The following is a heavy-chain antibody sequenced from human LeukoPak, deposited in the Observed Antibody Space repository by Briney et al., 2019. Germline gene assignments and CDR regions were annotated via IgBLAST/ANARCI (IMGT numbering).Heavy chain of an antibody. V-gene: IGHV4-34*01. J-gene: IGHJ4*02. CDR2: INHSGST. Sequence: PSETLSLTCAVYGGSFSGYYWSWIRQPPGKGLEWFGEINHSGSTNYNPSLKSRVTISVDTSKNQFSLKLSSVTAADTAVYYCASRFRNWANRKTYYFDYWGQGTLVTVSS. CDR3: ASRFRNWANRKTYYFDY. CDR1: GGSFSGYY. D-gene: IGHD7-27*01.